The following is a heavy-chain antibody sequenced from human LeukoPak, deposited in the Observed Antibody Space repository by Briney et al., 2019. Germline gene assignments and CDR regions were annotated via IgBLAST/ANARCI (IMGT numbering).Heavy chain of an antibody. CDR1: GFTFSSYG. D-gene: IGHD1-26*01. Sequence: GGSLRLSCAASGFTFSSYGMHWVRQAPGKGLEWVAVISYDGSNKYYADSVKGRFTISRDNSKNTLYLRMNSLRAEDTAVYYCAKDSGSYQLDYWGQGTLVTVSS. V-gene: IGHV3-30*18. CDR2: ISYDGSNK. J-gene: IGHJ4*02. CDR3: AKDSGSYQLDY.